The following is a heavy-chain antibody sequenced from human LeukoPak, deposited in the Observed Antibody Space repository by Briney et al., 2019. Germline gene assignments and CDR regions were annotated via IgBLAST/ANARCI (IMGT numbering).Heavy chain of an antibody. V-gene: IGHV3-21*04. D-gene: IGHD1-1*01. Sequence: GGSLRLSCAASGFAFSSYSMNWVRQAPGKGLEWVSSISSSSSYINYADSVKGRFTISRDNSKNTLYLQMNSLRAEDAAVYYCARDLGREFDYWGQGTLVTVSS. J-gene: IGHJ4*02. CDR1: GFAFSSYS. CDR2: ISSSSSYI. CDR3: ARDLGREFDY.